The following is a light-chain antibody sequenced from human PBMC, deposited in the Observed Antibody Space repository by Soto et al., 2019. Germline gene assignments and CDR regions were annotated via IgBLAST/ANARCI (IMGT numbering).Light chain of an antibody. CDR2: KAS. CDR1: QGISAW. Sequence: DIQMTQSPSTLSASVGDRVAITCRASQGISAWLAWYQQKPGKAPRLLIYKASTLEIGVPSRFSGSGSGTEFTLTISSLQPDDFATYYCQQYYSYPQTFGQGTKVDIK. J-gene: IGKJ1*01. V-gene: IGKV1-5*03. CDR3: QQYYSYPQT.